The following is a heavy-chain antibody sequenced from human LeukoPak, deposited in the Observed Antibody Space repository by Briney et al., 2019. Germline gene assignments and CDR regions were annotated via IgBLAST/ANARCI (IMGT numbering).Heavy chain of an antibody. CDR1: GFTFSSYT. V-gene: IGHV3-21*04. D-gene: IGHD6-13*01. J-gene: IGHJ6*02. CDR3: ARRGIAAAGLDYYYGMDV. Sequence: GASLRLSCVASGFTFSSYTMNWDRQAPGKGLEWASSIGSDSSYMYYADSVKGRFTISRDNAKNSLCLQMNSLRAEDTAVYYCARRGIAAAGLDYYYGMDVWGQGTTVTVSS. CDR2: IGSDSSYM.